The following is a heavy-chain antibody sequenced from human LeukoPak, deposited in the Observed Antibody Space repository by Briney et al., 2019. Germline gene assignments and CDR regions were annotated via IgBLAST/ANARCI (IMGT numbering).Heavy chain of an antibody. CDR3: AKKGATTGDFDY. Sequence: GGSLRLSCAASGFTFSNFLMTWVRKAPGKGPEWVSAISGSGGDTYYADSVKGRFTISRDNSKNTLYLQMNSLRAEDTAVYYCAKKGATTGDFDYWGQGTLVTVSS. CDR2: ISGSGGDT. D-gene: IGHD1-26*01. CDR1: GFTFSNFL. J-gene: IGHJ4*02. V-gene: IGHV3-23*01.